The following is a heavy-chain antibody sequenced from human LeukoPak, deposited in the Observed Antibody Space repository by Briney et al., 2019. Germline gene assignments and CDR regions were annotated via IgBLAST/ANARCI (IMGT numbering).Heavy chain of an antibody. Sequence: GASVKVSCKASGYTFTSYGISWVRQAPGQGLEWMGWISAYNGNTNYAQKLQGRVTMTTDTSTSTAYMELRSLRSDDTAVYYCARGSWAGFGELGLRYYYYYMDVWGKGTTVTISS. V-gene: IGHV1-18*01. CDR2: ISAYNGNT. CDR1: GYTFTSYG. D-gene: IGHD3-10*01. J-gene: IGHJ6*03. CDR3: ARGSWAGFGELGLRYYYYYMDV.